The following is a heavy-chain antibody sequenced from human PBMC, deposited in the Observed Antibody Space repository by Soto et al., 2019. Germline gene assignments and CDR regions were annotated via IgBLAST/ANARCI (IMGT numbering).Heavy chain of an antibody. CDR1: GFTFSNAW. Sequence: GGSLRLSCAASGFTFSNAWMNWVRQAPGKGLEWVGRVKSNVDGGTTDYAAPVKGRFTISRDDTKNTLYLQMNSLKTEDTAVYYCTTWGPIKLWFYFDSWGQGTLVTVSS. J-gene: IGHJ4*02. V-gene: IGHV3-15*07. CDR2: VKSNVDGGTT. D-gene: IGHD5-18*01. CDR3: TTWGPIKLWFYFDS.